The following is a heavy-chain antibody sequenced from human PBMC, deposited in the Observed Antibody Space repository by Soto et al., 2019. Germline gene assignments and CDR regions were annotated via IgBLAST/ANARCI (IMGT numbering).Heavy chain of an antibody. V-gene: IGHV4-59*08. J-gene: IGHJ4*02. Sequence: QVQLQESGPGLVKPSETLSLTCTVSGGSISSYYWSWIRQPPGKGLEWIGYIYYSGSTNYNPSLKSRVTISVDPSKNQFSLNRSSVTAADAAVYYCARRYGGSLDSWGQGTLVTVSS. CDR3: ARRYGGSLDS. CDR1: GGSISSYY. D-gene: IGHD2-15*01. CDR2: IYYSGST.